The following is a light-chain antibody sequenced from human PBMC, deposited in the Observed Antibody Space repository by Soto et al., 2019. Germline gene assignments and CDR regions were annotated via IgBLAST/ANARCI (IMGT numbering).Light chain of an antibody. CDR2: WAS. Sequence: DIVMTQSPDSLALSLGERATINGKSSQRVFYSSNNKNYLAWYQQKPGQPPKLLIYWASTRESGVPDRFSGSGSGTDFTLTISSLQAEDVAVYYCQQYYSTPLTFGGGTKVEIK. CDR1: QRVFYSSNNKNY. J-gene: IGKJ4*01. V-gene: IGKV4-1*01. CDR3: QQYYSTPLT.